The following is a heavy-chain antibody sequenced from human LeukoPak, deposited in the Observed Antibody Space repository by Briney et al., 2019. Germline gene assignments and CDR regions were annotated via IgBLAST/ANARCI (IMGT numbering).Heavy chain of an antibody. D-gene: IGHD3-9*01. CDR2: ISSNGGST. J-gene: IGHJ6*03. V-gene: IGHV3-64*01. CDR3: ARVGYDILTGYYQKNYYYYYMDV. CDR1: GFTFSSYA. Sequence: PGGSLRLSCAASGFTFSSYAMHWVRQAPGKGLEYVSAISSNGGSTYYANSVKGRFTISRDNSKNTLYLQMGSLRAEDMAVYYCARVGYDILTGYYQKNYYYYYMDVWGKGTTVTVSS.